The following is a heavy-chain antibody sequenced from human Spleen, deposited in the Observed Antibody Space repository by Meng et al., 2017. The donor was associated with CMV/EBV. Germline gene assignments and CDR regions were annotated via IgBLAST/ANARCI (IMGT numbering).Heavy chain of an antibody. J-gene: IGHJ4*02. CDR3: ARVNYLTGYSSHFDY. CDR2: ISVNSGNT. Sequence: KVSCKASGYTFTSYGISWVRQAPGQGLEWMGWISVNSGNTNYAQKVQGRVTMTTDTSTNTAYMELRSLRSDDTAVYFCARVNYLTGYSSHFDYWGQGTLVTVSS. V-gene: IGHV1-18*01. D-gene: IGHD3-9*01. CDR1: GYTFTSYG.